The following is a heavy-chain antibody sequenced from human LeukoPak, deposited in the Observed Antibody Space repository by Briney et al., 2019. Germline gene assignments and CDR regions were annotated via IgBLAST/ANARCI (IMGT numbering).Heavy chain of an antibody. J-gene: IGHJ3*02. CDR1: GYTFTSNY. CDR2: ISPSGGST. V-gene: IGHV1-46*01. CDR3: ARTLVVINDAFDI. D-gene: IGHD3-22*01. Sequence: GASVKVSCKAFGYTFTSNYMHWVRQAPGQGPEWMGVISPSGGSTTYAQKFQGRVTLTRDTSISTAYMELSRLRSDDTAVYYCARTLVVINDAFDIWGQGTMVTVSS.